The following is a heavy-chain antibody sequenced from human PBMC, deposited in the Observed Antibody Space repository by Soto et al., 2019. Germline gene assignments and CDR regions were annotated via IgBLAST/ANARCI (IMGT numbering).Heavy chain of an antibody. CDR2: IGSSGGAI. J-gene: IGHJ4*02. V-gene: IGHV3-23*01. Sequence: EVQLLESGGGLVQVGGSLRLSCVGSGFGFDSYAMSWVRQAPGKGLEWVSGIGSSGGAIVYADSVRGRFTISRDNSRNALYLHMNSLRAGDTAVSYCAKALWFGESSHYFDYWGQGTLVTVSS. CDR1: GFGFDSYA. CDR3: AKALWFGESSHYFDY. D-gene: IGHD3-10*01.